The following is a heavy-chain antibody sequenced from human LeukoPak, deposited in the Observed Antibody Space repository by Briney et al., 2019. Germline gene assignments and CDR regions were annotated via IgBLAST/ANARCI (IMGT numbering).Heavy chain of an antibody. D-gene: IGHD3-10*01. Sequence: ASVKVSCKASGYTFPRHYIHWLRQAPGQGLEWMGIINPNGGSTTYAQNFQGRVTMTSDTSTNTVYMELSGLRTDDTAVYYCGRKGSDGSKSYVAYWGQGTLVTVSP. CDR1: GYTFPRHY. J-gene: IGHJ4*02. CDR2: INPNGGST. V-gene: IGHV1-46*01. CDR3: GRKGSDGSKSYVAY.